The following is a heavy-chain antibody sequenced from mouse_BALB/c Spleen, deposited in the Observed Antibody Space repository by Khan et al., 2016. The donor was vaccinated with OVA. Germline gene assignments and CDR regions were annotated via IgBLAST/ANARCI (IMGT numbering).Heavy chain of an antibody. CDR2: ISYSGST. Sequence: EVQLVESGPGLVKPSQSLSLTCTVTGYSITSDYAWNWIRQFSGNKLEWMGFISYSGSTSYNPSLKSRISITRDTSKNKFFLQLNSVTTEDTATYDCSRESIGRFAYWGQGTLVTVSA. CDR1: GYSITSDYA. J-gene: IGHJ3*01. D-gene: IGHD3-3*01. V-gene: IGHV3-2*02. CDR3: SRESIGRFAY.